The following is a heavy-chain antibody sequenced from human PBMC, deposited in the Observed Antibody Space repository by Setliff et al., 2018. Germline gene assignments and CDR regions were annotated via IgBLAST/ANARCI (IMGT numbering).Heavy chain of an antibody. CDR3: ARDGDILTTYYIYYYYMDV. J-gene: IGHJ6*03. CDR1: GHTFTGYY. V-gene: IGHV1-2*02. CDR2: INPNSGGT. Sequence: ASVKVSCKASGHTFTGYYIHWVRQAPGQGLEYMGWINPNSGGTNYAPKFQGRVTMTRDTSISTVYMEVSRLRSDDTAVYFCARDGDILTTYYIYYYYMDVWGKGSTVTVSS. D-gene: IGHD3-9*01.